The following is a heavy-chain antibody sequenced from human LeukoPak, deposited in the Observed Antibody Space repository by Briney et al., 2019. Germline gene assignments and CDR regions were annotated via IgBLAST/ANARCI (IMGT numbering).Heavy chain of an antibody. CDR1: GFSLSTSGMC. CDR2: IDWDDDK. V-gene: IGHV2-70*01. D-gene: IGHD1-26*01. J-gene: IGHJ4*02. CDR3: ARMITLSNGRYSSKTLDY. Sequence: SGPALVKPTQTLTLTCTFSGFSLSTSGMCVSWIRQPPGKALEWLALIDWDDDKYYRTSLKTRLTISKDTSKNQVVLTMTNMAPVDTATYYCARMITLSNGRYSSKTLDYWGQGTLVTVSS.